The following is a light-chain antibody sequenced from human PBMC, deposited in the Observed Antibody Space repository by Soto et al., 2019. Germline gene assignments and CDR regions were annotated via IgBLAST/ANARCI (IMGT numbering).Light chain of an antibody. Sequence: QSALTQPASVSGSPGQSLAISCTGTSSDVGGYNYVSWYQQHQGKAPKLMIYDVSNRPSGVSNRFSGSKSGNTASLTISGLHAEDEAYYYCRSYSSRTTMVFGGRTKLTVL. CDR2: DVS. V-gene: IGLV2-14*01. CDR1: SSDVGGYNY. J-gene: IGLJ2*01. CDR3: RSYSSRTTMV.